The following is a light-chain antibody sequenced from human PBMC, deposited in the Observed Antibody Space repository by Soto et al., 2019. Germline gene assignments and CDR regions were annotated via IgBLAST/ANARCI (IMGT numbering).Light chain of an antibody. V-gene: IGLV2-23*01. Sequence: QSVLTQPAYVSGSPGQSITIFCTGTSSEVGSYDLVSWYQQAPGKAPKLMIYEDTNRHSGISTRFSGSKSGNAASLNISGLQAEDEADYYCFSYSGSGTFVFGTGTNLTVL. J-gene: IGLJ1*01. CDR3: FSYSGSGTFV. CDR2: EDT. CDR1: SSEVGSYDL.